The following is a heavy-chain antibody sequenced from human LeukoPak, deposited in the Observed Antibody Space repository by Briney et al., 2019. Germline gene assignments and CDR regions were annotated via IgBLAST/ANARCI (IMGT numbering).Heavy chain of an antibody. D-gene: IGHD2-15*01. CDR2: ISGSGGST. CDR3: AKDQGMVAAILIYYGIDV. Sequence: TGGSLRLSCAASGFTFSSYAMSWVRQAPGKGLEWVSAISGSGGSTYYADSVKGRFTISRDNSKNTLYLQMNSLRAEDTAVYYCAKDQGMVAAILIYYGIDVWGQGTTVTVSS. J-gene: IGHJ6*02. CDR1: GFTFSSYA. V-gene: IGHV3-23*01.